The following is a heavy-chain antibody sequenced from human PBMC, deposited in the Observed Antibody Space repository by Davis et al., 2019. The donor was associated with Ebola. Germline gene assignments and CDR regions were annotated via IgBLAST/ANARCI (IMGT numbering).Heavy chain of an antibody. CDR2: IYPGNSDT. Sequence: KVSCKGSGYSFTTYWIGWVRQEPGKGLEWMGIIYPGNSDTHYRPAFQGQVTISADKSISTVYLQWSSLKAADTALYFCATRSFVHSVVTPAIVYWGQGTLVTVSS. CDR3: ATRSFVHSVVTPAIVY. CDR1: GYSFTTYW. D-gene: IGHD4-23*01. J-gene: IGHJ4*02. V-gene: IGHV5-51*01.